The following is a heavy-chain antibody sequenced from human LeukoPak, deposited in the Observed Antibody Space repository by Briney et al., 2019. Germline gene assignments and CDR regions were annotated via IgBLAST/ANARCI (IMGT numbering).Heavy chain of an antibody. CDR3: ARVRNGYSSGLDV. J-gene: IGHJ6*02. CDR1: KFTFGSFW. CDR2: INPDASDT. Sequence: PGGSLRLSCAASKFTFGSFWMNWVRLVPGKGLLWVSRINPDASDTEYADSVKGRFTVSRDNARNTLYLEMRSLSVQDSGLYYWARVRNGYSSGLDVWGPGTWVTVSS. D-gene: IGHD2-15*01. V-gene: IGHV3-74*01.